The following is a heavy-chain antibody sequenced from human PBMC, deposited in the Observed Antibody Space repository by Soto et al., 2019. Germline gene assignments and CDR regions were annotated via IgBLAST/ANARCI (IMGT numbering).Heavy chain of an antibody. CDR2: ISYDGSNK. CDR1: GFTFSSYG. J-gene: IGHJ4*02. V-gene: IGHV3-30*18. CDR3: AKDSDRNSYFDY. Sequence: QVQLVESWGGVVQPGRSLRLSCAASGFTFSSYGMHWVRQAPGKGLEWVAVISYDGSNKYYADSVKGRFTISRDNSKNTLYLQMNSLRAEDTAVYYCAKDSDRNSYFDYWGQGTLVTVSS. D-gene: IGHD3-22*01.